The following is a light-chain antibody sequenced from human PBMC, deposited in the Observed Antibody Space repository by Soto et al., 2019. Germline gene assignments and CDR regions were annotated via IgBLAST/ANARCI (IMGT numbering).Light chain of an antibody. CDR3: QHHDNWPLIT. CDR1: QNVARN. V-gene: IGKV3-15*01. Sequence: EIVLTQSPGTLSLSPGERATLSCRASQNVARNYLAWYQQRPGQAPRLLIYAASIRAAGVPARFSGSGSGTAFTLTISSLQSEDFALYYCQHHDNWPLITFGQGTRLEIK. J-gene: IGKJ5*01. CDR2: AAS.